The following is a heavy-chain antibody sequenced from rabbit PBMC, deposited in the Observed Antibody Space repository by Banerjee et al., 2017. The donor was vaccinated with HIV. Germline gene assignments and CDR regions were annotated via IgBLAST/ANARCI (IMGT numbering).Heavy chain of an antibody. CDR3: ARDLAGVTGWNFGL. Sequence: QEQLEESGGDLVKPEGSLTLTCTASAFSFSNKYVMCWVRQAPGKGLEWIACIYTGSSGSTYYASWAKGRFTISKTSSTVDLKMTSLTAADTATYFCARDLAGVTGWNFGLWGPGTLVTVS. V-gene: IGHV1S45*01. D-gene: IGHD4-1*01. CDR1: AFSFSNKYV. J-gene: IGHJ6*01. CDR2: IYTGSSGST.